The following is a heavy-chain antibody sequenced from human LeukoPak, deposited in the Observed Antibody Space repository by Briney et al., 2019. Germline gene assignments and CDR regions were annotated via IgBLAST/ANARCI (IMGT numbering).Heavy chain of an antibody. CDR3: ARDRQHRDAFDL. V-gene: IGHV4-39*07. CDR1: GGSISRTIYY. CDR2: LYYSGSP. Sequence: SETLSLTCTVSGGSISRTIYYWGWIRQPPGKGLEWIGSLYYSGSPYYNPSLKSRVTISVDTSKNQFSLRLSSVTAADTAVYYCARDRQHRDAFDLWGQGTMVTVSS. J-gene: IGHJ3*01.